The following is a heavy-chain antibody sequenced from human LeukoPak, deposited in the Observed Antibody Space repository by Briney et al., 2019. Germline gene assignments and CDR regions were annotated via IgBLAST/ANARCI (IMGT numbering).Heavy chain of an antibody. CDR2: IYYSGST. V-gene: IGHV4-31*03. CDR3: ASSVPAAMAGWFDP. D-gene: IGHD2-2*01. J-gene: IGHJ5*02. Sequence: SETLSLTCTVSGGSFSRGDYYWSWIRQHPGKGLEWIGYIYYSGSTYYNPSLKSRVTISVDTSKNQFSLKLSSVTAADTAVYYCASSVPAAMAGWFDPWGQGTLVTVSS. CDR1: GGSFSRGDYY.